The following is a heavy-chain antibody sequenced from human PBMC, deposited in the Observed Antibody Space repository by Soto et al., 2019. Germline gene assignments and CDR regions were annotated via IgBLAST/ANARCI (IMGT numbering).Heavy chain of an antibody. V-gene: IGHV4-31*03. CDR2: IYYSGST. CDR3: AREKPSLFSVVVPAAISDYYYYMDV. D-gene: IGHD2-2*01. CDR1: GGSISSGGYY. Sequence: PSETLSLTCTVSGGSISSGGYYWSWIRQHPGKGLEWIGYIYYSGSTYYNPSLKSRVTISVDTSKNQFSLKLSSVTAADTAVYYCAREKPSLFSVVVPAAISDYYYYMDVWGKGTTVTVSS. J-gene: IGHJ6*03.